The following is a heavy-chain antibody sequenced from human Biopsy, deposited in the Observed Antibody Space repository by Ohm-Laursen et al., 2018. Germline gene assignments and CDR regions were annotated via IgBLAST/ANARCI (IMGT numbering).Heavy chain of an antibody. CDR1: GYIFTGYY. V-gene: IGHV1-2*06. Sequence: GASVKVSCKASGYIFTGYYMHWVRQAPGQRLEWVGRIDPNSDDTKYAQKFQGRIAMTTDTSITTAYLEVSSLTSDDAAVYFCARASAYGVFDVWGQGTIVTVSS. D-gene: IGHD4/OR15-4a*01. J-gene: IGHJ3*01. CDR2: IDPNSDDT. CDR3: ARASAYGVFDV.